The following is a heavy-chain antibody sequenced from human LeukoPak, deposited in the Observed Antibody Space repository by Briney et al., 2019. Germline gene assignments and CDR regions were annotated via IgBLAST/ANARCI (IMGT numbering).Heavy chain of an antibody. Sequence: AGSLTLSCAASGFTFSSYAMHWVRQAPGKGLDYVSAISSSGDSTYYANSVRGRFTISRDNSKNTLYLQMGSLRAEDTAVYYCASSYGSNKNPFEYWGQGTLVTVSS. CDR1: GFTFSSYA. V-gene: IGHV3-64*01. CDR2: ISSSGDST. CDR3: ASSYGSNKNPFEY. D-gene: IGHD4-23*01. J-gene: IGHJ4*02.